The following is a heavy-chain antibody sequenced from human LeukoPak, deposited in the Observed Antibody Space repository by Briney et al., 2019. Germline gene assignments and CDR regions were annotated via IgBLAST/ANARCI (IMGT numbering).Heavy chain of an antibody. V-gene: IGHV3-49*04. CDR1: GFTFGDYA. D-gene: IGHD7-27*01. Sequence: GGSLRLSCTVSGFTFGDYAINWVRQAPGKGLEWVGFIRSKAFGETAEYAASVKGRFTISRDDSRSIAYLQMNSLKTEDTAVYYCTRDRGSSTLGDYWGQGTLVTVSS. CDR2: IRSKAFGETA. CDR3: TRDRGSSTLGDY. J-gene: IGHJ4*02.